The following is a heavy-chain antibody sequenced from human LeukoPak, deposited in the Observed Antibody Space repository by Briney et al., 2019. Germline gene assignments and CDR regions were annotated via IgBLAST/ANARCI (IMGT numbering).Heavy chain of an antibody. Sequence: PGGSLRLSCAASGFTFSSYAMHWVRQAPGKGLEWVAVISYDGSNKYYADSVKGRFTISRDNSKNTLYLQMNSLRAEGTAVYYCARGWGYSSSPFPFDYWGQGTLVTVSS. CDR1: GFTFSSYA. CDR3: ARGWGYSSSPFPFDY. J-gene: IGHJ4*02. CDR2: ISYDGSNK. D-gene: IGHD6-6*01. V-gene: IGHV3-30-3*01.